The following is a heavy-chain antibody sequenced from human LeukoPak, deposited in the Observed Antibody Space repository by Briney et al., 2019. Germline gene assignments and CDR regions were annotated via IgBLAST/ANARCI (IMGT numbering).Heavy chain of an antibody. J-gene: IGHJ4*02. CDR3: ARGYSGYGPFDY. CDR1: GGSFSGYY. CDR2: INHSGST. Sequence: SETLSLTCAVYGGSFSGYYWSWIRQPPGKGLEWIGEINHSGSTNYNPSLKSRVTISVDTSKNQFSLKLSSVTAADTAVYYCARGYSGYGPFDYWGQGTLVTVSS. D-gene: IGHD5-12*01. V-gene: IGHV4-34*01.